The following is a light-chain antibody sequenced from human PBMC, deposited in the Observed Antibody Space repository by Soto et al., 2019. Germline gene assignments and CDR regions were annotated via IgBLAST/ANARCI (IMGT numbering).Light chain of an antibody. CDR3: QQRSNWPPRVT. J-gene: IGKJ5*01. Sequence: IQMTQSPSSLSASVGARVPITCRARQSIANYLNWYQQKPGKAPKLLIYAASTLESGVPSRFSGSGSGTDFTLTISSLEPEDFAVYYCQQRSNWPPRVTFGQGTRLEL. CDR2: AAS. CDR1: QSIANY. V-gene: IGKV1-39*01.